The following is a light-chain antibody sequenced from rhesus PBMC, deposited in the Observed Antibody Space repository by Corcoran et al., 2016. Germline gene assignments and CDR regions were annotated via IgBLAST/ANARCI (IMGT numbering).Light chain of an antibody. V-gene: IGKV1-18*01. Sequence: DIQMTQSPSSLSASVGDKVTITCRASQGISSWLAWYQQKPGKAPKRLIYAASSLQSGVPSRVSGRGYGTEYTLTISSLQPEDFATYYCHQGSNTPTFGQGTKVEIK. CDR2: AAS. J-gene: IGKJ1*01. CDR1: QGISSW. CDR3: HQGSNTPT.